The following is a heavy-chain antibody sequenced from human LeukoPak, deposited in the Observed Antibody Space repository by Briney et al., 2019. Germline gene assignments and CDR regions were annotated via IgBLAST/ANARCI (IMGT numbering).Heavy chain of an antibody. CDR2: ISGSGGST. Sequence: AGGSLRLSCAASGFTFSRYAMSWVRQAPGKGREWVSDISGSGGSTYYADSVKGRFTISRDNSKNPLYLQMNSLRAEDTAVYYCAKDRRSGYSSGWYGYWGQGTLVTASS. D-gene: IGHD6-19*01. CDR1: GFTFSRYA. V-gene: IGHV3-23*01. CDR3: AKDRRSGYSSGWYGY. J-gene: IGHJ4*02.